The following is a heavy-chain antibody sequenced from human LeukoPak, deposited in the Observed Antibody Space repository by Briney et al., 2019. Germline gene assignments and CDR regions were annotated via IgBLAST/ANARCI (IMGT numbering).Heavy chain of an antibody. J-gene: IGHJ4*02. D-gene: IGHD5-24*01. CDR1: GYTFINYD. V-gene: IGHV1-8*01. CDR3: ARGSRRDDYNTLFDF. Sequence: ASVKVSCKASGYTFINYDINWMRQATGQRLEWMGWVNPDSTNTDYAQKFKGRVTMTTNTSINTAFMELSSLRSEDTAVYYCARGSRRDDYNTLFDFWGQGTLVTVSS. CDR2: VNPDSTNT.